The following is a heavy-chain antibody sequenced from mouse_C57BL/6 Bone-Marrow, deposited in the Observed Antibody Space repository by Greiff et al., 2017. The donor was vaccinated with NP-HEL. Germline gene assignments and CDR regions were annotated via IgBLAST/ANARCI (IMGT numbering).Heavy chain of an antibody. J-gene: IGHJ2*01. V-gene: IGHV1-81*01. D-gene: IGHD1-1*01. CDR1: GYTFTSYG. CDR2: IYPRSGNT. CDR3: ARPTVVATDFDY. Sequence: QVQLQQSGAELARPGASVKLSCKASGYTFTSYGISWVKQRTGQGLEWIGEIYPRSGNTYYNAKFKGKATLTADQSSSTAYMELRSLTSEDSAVYVCARPTVVATDFDYWGQGPTLTVSA.